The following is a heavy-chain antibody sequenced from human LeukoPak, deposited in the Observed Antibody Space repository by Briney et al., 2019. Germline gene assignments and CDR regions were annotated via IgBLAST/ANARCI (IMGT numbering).Heavy chain of an antibody. CDR2: VMPFLDVA. V-gene: IGHV1-69*04. Sequence: SVKVSCKASGDTFSDYTISWVRQAPGQGLEWMGRVMPFLDVANYAQKFQGRVTVTADKSTSTAYMEMSSLRSEDTAVYYCARDHCSGGSCLGGHWGQGTLVTVSS. J-gene: IGHJ4*02. CDR3: ARDHCSGGSCLGGH. CDR1: GDTFSDYT. D-gene: IGHD2-15*01.